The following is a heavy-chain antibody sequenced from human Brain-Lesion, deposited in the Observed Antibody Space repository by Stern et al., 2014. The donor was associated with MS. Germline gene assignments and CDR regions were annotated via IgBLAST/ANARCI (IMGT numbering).Heavy chain of an antibody. Sequence: QVQLQESGPGLVKPSGTLSLTCAVSGGSISSSNWWSWVRQSPGKGLEWIGESDHSGSTIYNPSLKSRVTVSVDKSKNRFSLNLSSVTAADTAVYFCARFTASRPHVFDSWGQGTLVTVSS. V-gene: IGHV4-4*02. CDR2: SDHSGST. CDR1: GGSISSSNW. D-gene: IGHD6-13*01. J-gene: IGHJ4*02. CDR3: ARFTASRPHVFDS.